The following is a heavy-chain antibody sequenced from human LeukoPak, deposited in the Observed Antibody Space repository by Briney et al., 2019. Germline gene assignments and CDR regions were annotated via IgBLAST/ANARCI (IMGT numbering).Heavy chain of an antibody. Sequence: HSGGSLRLSCAASGFTFSSYAITWVRQAPGKGLEWVAAISGGGANTYYADSVRGRFTISRDNSKSTLYLEMNSLRAEDTAVYYCARVAMSDSSSYCDYWGQGTLVTVSS. D-gene: IGHD3-22*01. J-gene: IGHJ4*02. CDR2: ISGGGANT. CDR1: GFTFSSYA. CDR3: ARVAMSDSSSYCDY. V-gene: IGHV3-23*01.